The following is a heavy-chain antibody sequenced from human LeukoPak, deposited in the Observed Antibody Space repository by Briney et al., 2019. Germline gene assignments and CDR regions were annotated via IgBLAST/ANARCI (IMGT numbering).Heavy chain of an antibody. CDR2: IYHSGST. J-gene: IGHJ5*02. V-gene: IGHV4-4*02. Sequence: GSLRLSCAASGFSFSSYNMNWVRQPPGKGLEWIGEIYHSGSTNYNPSLKSRVTISVDKSKNQFSLKLSSVTAADTAVYYCARDKRLLVRWGFDPWGQGTLVTVSS. CDR1: GFSFSSYNM. CDR3: ARDKRLLVRWGFDP. D-gene: IGHD3-10*01.